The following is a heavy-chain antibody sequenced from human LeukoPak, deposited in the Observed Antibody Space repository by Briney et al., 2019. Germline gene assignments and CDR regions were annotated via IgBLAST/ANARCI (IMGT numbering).Heavy chain of an antibody. CDR1: GFTFSRYT. V-gene: IGHV3-23*01. CDR3: ARGGAAGLLDWFDP. J-gene: IGHJ5*02. CDR2: IVASYVGT. Sequence: PGGSPRLSCAASGFTFSRYTMAWVRQAPGKGLEWVASIVASYVGTYYVDSVKGRFVVSRDNSKNTLYLQMDRLRLEDAAMYFCARGGAAGLLDWFDPWGPGTLVTVSS. D-gene: IGHD6-19*01.